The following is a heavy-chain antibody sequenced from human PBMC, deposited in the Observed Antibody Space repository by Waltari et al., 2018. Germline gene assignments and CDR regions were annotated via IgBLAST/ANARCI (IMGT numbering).Heavy chain of an antibody. J-gene: IGHJ6*02. V-gene: IGHV4-59*01. CDR1: GGSISSYY. Sequence: QVQLQESGPGLVKPSETLSLTCTVSGGSISSYYWSWIRQPPGKGLEWIGYIYYSGSTNYNPSLKSRVTISVDTSKNQFSLKLSSVTAADTAVYYCARDISYYDFWSGHDYGMDVWGQGTTVTVSS. CDR2: IYYSGST. D-gene: IGHD3-3*01. CDR3: ARDISYYDFWSGHDYGMDV.